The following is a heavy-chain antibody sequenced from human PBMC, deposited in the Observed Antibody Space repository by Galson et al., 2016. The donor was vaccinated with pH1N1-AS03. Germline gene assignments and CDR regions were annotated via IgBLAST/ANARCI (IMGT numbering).Heavy chain of an antibody. Sequence: VKVSCKVSGYIFTERFIHWVRQAPGERPEWVGRVDPDNGETLYAEKFQGRVTMAADTSGDTAFMELSNLRSEDTAFFYCTTGGGSSGSYCFDFWGLGTLVTVSS. CDR1: GYIFTERF. CDR3: TTGGGSSGSYCFDF. J-gene: IGHJ4*02. CDR2: VDPDNGET. D-gene: IGHD5-12*01. V-gene: IGHV1-69-2*01.